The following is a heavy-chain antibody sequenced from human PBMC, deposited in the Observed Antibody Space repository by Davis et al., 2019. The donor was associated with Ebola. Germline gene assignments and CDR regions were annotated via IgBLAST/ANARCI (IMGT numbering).Heavy chain of an antibody. D-gene: IGHD5-18*01. J-gene: IGHJ3*02. CDR1: GFTFSSYS. CDR2: ISSSCSTI. Sequence: GESLKISCAASGFTFSSYSMNWVRQAPGKGLEWVSYISSSCSTIYYADSVKGRFTISRDNAKNSLYLQMNSLKTEDTAVYYCTAYSRQSGKESSLPFDIWGQGTMVTVSS. CDR3: TAYSRQSGKESSLPFDI. V-gene: IGHV3-48*04.